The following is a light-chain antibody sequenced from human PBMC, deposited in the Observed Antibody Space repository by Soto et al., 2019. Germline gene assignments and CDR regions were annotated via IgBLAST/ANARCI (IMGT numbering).Light chain of an antibody. CDR3: QQASSLPIT. V-gene: IGKV1-12*01. CDR2: AAS. J-gene: IGKJ5*01. Sequence: DIQMTQSPSSLSASVGHRVTITCRASQGVSSWLAWYQQKPGQAPKLLIYAASSLQSGVPSRFSGSGSGTDFTLTISSLQPEDFATYFCQQASSLPITFGQGTRLEIK. CDR1: QGVSSW.